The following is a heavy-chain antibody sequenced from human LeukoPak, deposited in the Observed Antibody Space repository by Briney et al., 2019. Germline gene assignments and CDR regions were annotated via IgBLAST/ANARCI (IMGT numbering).Heavy chain of an antibody. CDR3: ARDLLLWFGELMGPTSDAFDI. CDR2: IYYSGST. D-gene: IGHD3-10*01. V-gene: IGHV4-39*07. Sequence: SETLSLTCTVSGGSIRSSSYYWDWIRQPPGKGLEWIGSIYYSGSTYYNSSLKSRVSISVDTSKNQFSLKLSSVTAADTAVYYCARDLLLWFGELMGPTSDAFDIWGQGTMVTVSS. J-gene: IGHJ3*02. CDR1: GGSIRSSSYY.